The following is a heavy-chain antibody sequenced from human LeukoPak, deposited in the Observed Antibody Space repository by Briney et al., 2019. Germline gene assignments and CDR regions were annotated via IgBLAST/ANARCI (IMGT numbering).Heavy chain of an antibody. D-gene: IGHD6-13*01. Sequence: PGGSLRLSCAASGFTFSSYWMTWVRQAPGKGLEWVANIKYDGGLAFYLDSVKGRFTISRDNANDSLFLQMNSLRAEDTALYYCATSDDTAAGPYWDQGTLVIVSS. J-gene: IGHJ4*02. CDR2: IKYDGGLA. V-gene: IGHV3-7*01. CDR1: GFTFSSYW. CDR3: ATSDDTAAGPY.